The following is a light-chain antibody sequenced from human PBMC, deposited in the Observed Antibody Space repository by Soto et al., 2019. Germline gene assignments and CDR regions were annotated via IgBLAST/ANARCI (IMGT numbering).Light chain of an antibody. J-gene: IGKJ1*01. CDR2: DVS. CDR1: KSVRTY. Sequence: EIVLTQSPATLSLSPGERATLSCRASKSVRTYLSWYHQKPGQAPRLLIYDVSSRATGIPARFSGSGSGTDFTLTISSLEPEDFAVYYCQQRSNWPPTWTFGQGTKVEIK. V-gene: IGKV3-11*01. CDR3: QQRSNWPPTWT.